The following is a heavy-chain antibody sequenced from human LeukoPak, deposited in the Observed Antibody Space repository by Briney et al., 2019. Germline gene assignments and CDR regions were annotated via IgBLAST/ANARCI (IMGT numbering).Heavy chain of an antibody. Sequence: GALRLSCSTSGFTFSSLGMQWVRQGPGKGLEWVAFIRYDGSNKYYADSVKGRFTISRDNSKNTLYLQMNSLRGEDTAVYYCAKGNYFDYWGQGTLVTVSS. V-gene: IGHV3-30*02. CDR2: IRYDGSNK. J-gene: IGHJ4*02. CDR3: AKGNYFDY. D-gene: IGHD6-13*01. CDR1: GFTFSSLG.